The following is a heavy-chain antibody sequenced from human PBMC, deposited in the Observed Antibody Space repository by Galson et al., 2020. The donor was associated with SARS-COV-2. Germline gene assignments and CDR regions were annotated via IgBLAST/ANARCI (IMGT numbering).Heavy chain of an antibody. CDR3: ARVGGSGTSALEAVDI. CDR2: ISYNGNA. V-gene: IGHV4-59*11. Sequence: SETLSLTCTVSGGSINSHHWAWIRQSPGKGLEWIGYISYNGNANYNPSLKSRVTISVDTSNNQFSLKVNSVTAADTAVYYCARVGGSGTSALEAVDIWGQGTLV. J-gene: IGHJ3*02. D-gene: IGHD3-10*01. CDR1: GGSINSHH.